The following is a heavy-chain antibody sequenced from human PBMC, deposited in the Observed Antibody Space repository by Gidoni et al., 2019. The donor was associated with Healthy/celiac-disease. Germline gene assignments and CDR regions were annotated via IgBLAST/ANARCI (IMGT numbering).Heavy chain of an antibody. CDR2: ISYDGSNK. Sequence: QVQLVESGGGVVQPGRSLRLSCAASGFTFRSYAMHWVRQAPGKGLEWVAVISYDGSNKYYADSVKGRFTISRDNSKNTLYLQMNSLRAEDTAVYYCARDYVNVDTATDDFDYWGQGTLVTASS. D-gene: IGHD5-18*01. CDR3: ARDYVNVDTATDDFDY. J-gene: IGHJ4*02. CDR1: GFTFRSYA. V-gene: IGHV3-30*04.